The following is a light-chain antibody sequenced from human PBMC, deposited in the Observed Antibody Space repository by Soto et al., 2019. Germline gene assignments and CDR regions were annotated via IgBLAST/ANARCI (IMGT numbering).Light chain of an antibody. CDR1: LGVSAY. J-gene: IGKJ2*01. V-gene: IGKV1-39*01. CDR2: YAS. CDR3: QQSYRTPHT. Sequence: DIQMTQSPSSLSASVGDRATITCRASLGVSAYLLWYQPTQGRAPKLLIYYASNFVSGVPSRFSGSESGTNFPLTISSLQPEDFATYYCQQSYRTPHTFGQGTKRETK.